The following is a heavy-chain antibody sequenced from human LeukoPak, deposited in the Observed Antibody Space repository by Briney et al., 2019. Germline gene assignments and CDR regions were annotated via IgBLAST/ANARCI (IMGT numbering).Heavy chain of an antibody. V-gene: IGHV1-3*01. CDR2: INAGNGNT. CDR1: GYTFTSYA. Sequence: ASVKVSCKASGYTFTSYAMHWVRQAPGQRLEWMGWINAGNGNTKYSQKFQGRVTITRDTSASTAYMELSSLRSEDTAVYYCAREGRTAEGDAFDIWGQGTMVTVSS. J-gene: IGHJ3*02. D-gene: IGHD1-1*01. CDR3: AREGRTAEGDAFDI.